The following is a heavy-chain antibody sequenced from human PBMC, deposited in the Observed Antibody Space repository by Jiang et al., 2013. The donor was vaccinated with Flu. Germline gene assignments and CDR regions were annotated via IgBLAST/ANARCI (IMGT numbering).Heavy chain of an antibody. V-gene: IGHV3-7*01. CDR3: AREGGMIVVVIDY. CDR2: IKQDGSEK. CDR1: GFTFSSYW. D-gene: IGHD3-22*01. J-gene: IGHJ4*02. Sequence: VQLLESGGGLVQPGGSLRLSCAASGFTFSSYWMSWVRQAPGKGLEWVANIKQDGSEKYYVDSVKGRFTISRDNAKNSLYLQMNSLRAEDTAVYYCAREGGMIVVVIDYWGQGTLVTVSS.